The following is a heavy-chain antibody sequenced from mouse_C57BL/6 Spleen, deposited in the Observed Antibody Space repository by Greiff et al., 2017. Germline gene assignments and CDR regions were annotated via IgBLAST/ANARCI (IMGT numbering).Heavy chain of an antibody. CDR1: GYTFTSYG. CDR3: ARGPYGYDVGYYFDY. CDR2: IYPRSGNT. J-gene: IGHJ2*01. V-gene: IGHV1-81*01. Sequence: LVESGAELARPGASVKLSCKASGYTFTSYGISWVKQRTGQGLEWIGEIYPRSGNTYYNEKFKGKATLTADKSSSTAYMELRSLTSEDSAVYFCARGPYGYDVGYYFDYWGQGTTLTVSS. D-gene: IGHD2-2*01.